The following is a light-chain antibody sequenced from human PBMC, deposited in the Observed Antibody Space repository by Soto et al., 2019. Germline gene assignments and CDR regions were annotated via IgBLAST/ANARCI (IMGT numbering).Light chain of an antibody. CDR2: GNS. CDR1: SSNIGAGYD. Sequence: QAVVTQPPSVSGAPGQRVTISCTGSSSNIGAGYDVHWYQQLPGTAPKLLIYGNSNRPSGVPDRFSGSKSGTSASLAITGLQAEDEADYYCQSYDSSLSPWVFGGGTQLTVL. V-gene: IGLV1-40*01. J-gene: IGLJ3*02. CDR3: QSYDSSLSPWV.